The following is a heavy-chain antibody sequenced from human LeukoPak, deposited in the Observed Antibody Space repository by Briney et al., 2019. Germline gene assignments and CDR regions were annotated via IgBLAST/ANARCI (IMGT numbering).Heavy chain of an antibody. J-gene: IGHJ2*01. V-gene: IGHV3-74*01. CDR3: ARPAYYYDSSGAGARGYWYFDL. D-gene: IGHD3-22*01. CDR2: INGDGSST. CDR1: GFTFSSYW. Sequence: GGSLRLSCAASGFTFSSYWIHWVRQAPGKGLVWVSRINGDGSSTSYADSVKGRFTISRDNAENSLYLQMNSLRDEDTAVYYCARPAYYYDSSGAGARGYWYFDLWGRGTLVTVSS.